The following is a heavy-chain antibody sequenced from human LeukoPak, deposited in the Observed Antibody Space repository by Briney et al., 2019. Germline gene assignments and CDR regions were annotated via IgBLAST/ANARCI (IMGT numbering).Heavy chain of an antibody. J-gene: IGHJ4*02. CDR3: ARDGITMIHDY. CDR2: INSDGSST. Sequence: GGSLRLSCAASGFTFSSYWMHWVRQAPGKGLVWVSRINSDGSSTRYADSVKGRFTISRDNAKSTLYLQMNSLRAEDTAVYYCARDGITMIHDYWGQGTLVTVSS. V-gene: IGHV3-74*01. D-gene: IGHD3-22*01. CDR1: GFTFSSYW.